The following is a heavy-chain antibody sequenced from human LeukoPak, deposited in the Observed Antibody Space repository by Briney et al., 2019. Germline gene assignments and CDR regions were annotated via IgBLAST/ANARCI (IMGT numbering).Heavy chain of an antibody. CDR1: GGSISSYY. CDR2: IYYSGST. Sequence: SETLSLTCTVSGGSISSYYWSWIRRPPGKGLEWIGYIYYSGSTNYNPSLKSRVTISVDTSKNQFSLKLGSVTAADTAVYYCARDKYGTTGWFDPWGQGTLVTVSS. V-gene: IGHV4-59*01. D-gene: IGHD1-7*01. J-gene: IGHJ5*02. CDR3: ARDKYGTTGWFDP.